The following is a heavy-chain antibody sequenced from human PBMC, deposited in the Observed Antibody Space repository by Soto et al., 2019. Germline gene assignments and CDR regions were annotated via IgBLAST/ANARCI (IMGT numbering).Heavy chain of an antibody. Sequence: QVQLQESGPGLVKPSETLSLTCTVSGGSVSSGSYYWSWIRQPPGKGLEWIGYIYYSGSTNYNPSLKRRVTISVDTSKHQFSLKLSSVTAADTAVYYCAREVVQLWSQAIDYWGQGPIVTVSS. J-gene: IGHJ4*02. CDR1: GGSVSSGSYY. CDR3: AREVVQLWSQAIDY. V-gene: IGHV4-61*01. CDR2: IYYSGST. D-gene: IGHD5-18*01.